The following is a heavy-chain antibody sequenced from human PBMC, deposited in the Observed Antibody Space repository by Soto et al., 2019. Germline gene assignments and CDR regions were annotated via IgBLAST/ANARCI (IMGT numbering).Heavy chain of an antibody. D-gene: IGHD3-9*01. Sequence: QVQLQESGPGLVKPSETLSLTCTVSGGSISGYYWNWIRQPQGKGLEWIGYIHYSGSTNYNSSLKSRVTISVDTAKNQFSLKLKSVTAADTAVYYCERRRYFGWAFDYWGQGTLVTVSS. V-gene: IGHV4-59*01. CDR2: IHYSGST. J-gene: IGHJ4*02. CDR1: GGSISGYY. CDR3: ERRRYFGWAFDY.